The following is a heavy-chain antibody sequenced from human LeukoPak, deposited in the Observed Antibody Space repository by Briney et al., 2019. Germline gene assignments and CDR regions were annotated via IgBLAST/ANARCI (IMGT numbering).Heavy chain of an antibody. CDR2: INHSGST. CDR1: GVSFSGYY. Sequence: SETLSLTCAVYGVSFSGYYWSWIRQPPGKGLEWIGEINHSGSTNYNPSLKSRVTISVDTSKNQFSLKLSSVTAADTAVYYCARGFATWDYWGQGTLVTVSS. CDR3: ARGFATWDY. V-gene: IGHV4-34*01. J-gene: IGHJ4*02.